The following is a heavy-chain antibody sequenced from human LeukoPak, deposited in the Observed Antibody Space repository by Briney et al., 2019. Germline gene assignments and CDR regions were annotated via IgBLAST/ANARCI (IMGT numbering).Heavy chain of an antibody. CDR3: AKDVYDTSGYYGLMSDH. V-gene: IGHV3-23*01. J-gene: IGHJ4*02. Sequence: GGSRRLSCTASGFTFSSYAVSWVRQTPGKGLEWVASISRSGDSTNYADSVKGRFTISRDNSKNTLSLQMTSLRAEDTAIYYCAKDVYDTSGYYGLMSDHWGRGTLVTVSS. D-gene: IGHD3-22*01. CDR2: ISRSGDST. CDR1: GFTFSSYA.